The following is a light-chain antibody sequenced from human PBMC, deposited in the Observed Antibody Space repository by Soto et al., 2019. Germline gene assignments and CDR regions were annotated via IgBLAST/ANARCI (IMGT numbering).Light chain of an antibody. CDR1: NSDVGSRNL. CDR2: EGS. CDR3: CSYANSGSLV. J-gene: IGLJ1*01. Sequence: QSVLTQPASVSGSPGQSITISCTGTNSDVGSRNLVSWYQQHPGIAPKLIIYEGSRRPSGISHRFSGSRSGNTASLTISELRAEDEADYYCCSYANSGSLVFGNGTKVTVL. V-gene: IGLV2-23*01.